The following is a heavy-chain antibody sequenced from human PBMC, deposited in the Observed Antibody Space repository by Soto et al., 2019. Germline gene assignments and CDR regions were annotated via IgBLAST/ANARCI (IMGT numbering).Heavy chain of an antibody. V-gene: IGHV1-69*02. J-gene: IGHJ6*03. CDR2: IIPILGIA. Sequence: QVQLVQSGAEVKKPGSSVKVSCKASGDTFSSYTISWVRQAPGQGLEWMGRIIPILGIANYAQKFQGRVTITADKSTSTAYMELSSLRSEDTAVYYCAAHYCSSTDCQYYYYYYMDVWGKGTTVTVSS. CDR3: AAHYCSSTDCQYYYYYYMDV. D-gene: IGHD2-2*01. CDR1: GDTFSSYT.